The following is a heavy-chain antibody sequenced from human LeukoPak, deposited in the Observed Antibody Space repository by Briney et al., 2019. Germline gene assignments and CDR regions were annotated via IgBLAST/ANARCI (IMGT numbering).Heavy chain of an antibody. V-gene: IGHV1-18*01. Sequence: ASVKVSCKASGYTFTSYGVSWVRHAPGQGLEWMGWISAYNGNTNYAQKLQGRVTMTTDTSTSTAYMELRSLRSDDTAVYYCARAQRYYDILTGYRHYYFDYWGQGTLVTVSS. CDR3: ARAQRYYDILTGYRHYYFDY. CDR1: GYTFTSYG. J-gene: IGHJ4*02. D-gene: IGHD3-9*01. CDR2: ISAYNGNT.